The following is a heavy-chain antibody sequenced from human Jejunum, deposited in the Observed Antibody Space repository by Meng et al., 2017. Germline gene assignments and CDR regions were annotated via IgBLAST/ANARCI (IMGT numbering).Heavy chain of an antibody. Sequence: GESLKISCAASGFTFSDSYMSWIRHAPGKGLEWVSYITSSGNTIYNVDSMKGRFTISRDNAKNSLYLQMNNLRAEDTAVYYCARGYRSLVYWGQGTLVTVSS. V-gene: IGHV3-11*01. J-gene: IGHJ4*02. CDR3: ARGYRSLVY. D-gene: IGHD6-19*01. CDR2: ITSSGNTI. CDR1: GFTFSDSY.